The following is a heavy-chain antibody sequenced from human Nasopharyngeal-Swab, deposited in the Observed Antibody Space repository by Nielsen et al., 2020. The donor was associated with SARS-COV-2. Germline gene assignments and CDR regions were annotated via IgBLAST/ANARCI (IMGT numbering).Heavy chain of an antibody. V-gene: IGHV3-23*01. Sequence: GESLKISCAASGFTFSSYAMSWVRQAPGKGLEWVSAISGSGGSTYYADSVKGRFTISRDNSKNTLYPQMNSLRAEDTAVYYCAGRIRGYDPLRFSAWGQGTLVTVSS. CDR3: AGRIRGYDPLRFSA. CDR2: ISGSGGST. J-gene: IGHJ5*02. CDR1: GFTFSSYA. D-gene: IGHD5-12*01.